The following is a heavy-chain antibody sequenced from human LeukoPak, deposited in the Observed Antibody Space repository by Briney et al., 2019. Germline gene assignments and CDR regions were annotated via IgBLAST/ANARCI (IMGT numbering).Heavy chain of an antibody. V-gene: IGHV4-39*01. J-gene: IGHJ4*02. Sequence: SETLSLTCTVSGXXXXXXSXXXXXXRXPXGKGLEWIGSIYYSGSTYYNPSLKSRVIISVDTSKNQFSLKLSSVTAADTAVYYCARLEAYWGQGTLVTVSS. D-gene: IGHD3-3*01. CDR3: ARLEAY. CDR1: GXXXXXXSXX. CDR2: IYYSGST.